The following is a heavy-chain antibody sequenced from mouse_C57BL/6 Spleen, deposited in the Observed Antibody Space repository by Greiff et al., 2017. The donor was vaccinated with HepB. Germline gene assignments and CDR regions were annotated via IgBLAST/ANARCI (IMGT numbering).Heavy chain of an antibody. CDR1: GYAFSSYW. CDR3: ARGGVYEYDGYY. V-gene: IGHV1-80*01. D-gene: IGHD2-4*01. J-gene: IGHJ2*01. Sequence: VHLVESGAELVKPGASVKISCKASGYAFSSYWMNWVKQRPGKGLEWIGQMYPGDGDTNYNGKLKGKATLTADKSSSTAYMQLSSLTSEDSAVYLCARGGVYEYDGYYWGQGTTLTVSS. CDR2: MYPGDGDT.